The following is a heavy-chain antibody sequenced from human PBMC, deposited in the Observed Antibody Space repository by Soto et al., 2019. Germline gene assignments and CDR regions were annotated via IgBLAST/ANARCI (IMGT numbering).Heavy chain of an antibody. Sequence: TMALTWAVAEVSGVCPDYSCTCVNQPAEKCLEWIVDRYHSGSTLYNPSLRSRAIISVDTSKNQLYLDLTSGTAADTAVYYCAGGAPSTTYPTVVNGLDVCGQGTAVTVSS. V-gene: IGHV4-30-4*01. CDR2: RYHSGST. CDR1: EVSGVCPDYS. D-gene: IGHD4-17*01. CDR3: AGGAPSTTYPTVVNGLDV. J-gene: IGHJ6*02.